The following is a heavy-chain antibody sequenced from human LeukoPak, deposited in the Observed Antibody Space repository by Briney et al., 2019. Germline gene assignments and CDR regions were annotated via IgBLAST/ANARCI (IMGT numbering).Heavy chain of an antibody. Sequence: GGSLRLSCAASGFTFTDYYMNWIRQAPGKGLEWVSYISSSGGTIYYADSVKGRFTISRDNAKNSLYLQMNSLRAEDTAVYYCARDRDFDYWGQGTLVTVSS. CDR2: ISSSGGTI. CDR1: GFTFTDYY. J-gene: IGHJ4*02. V-gene: IGHV3-11*04. D-gene: IGHD3-10*01. CDR3: ARDRDFDY.